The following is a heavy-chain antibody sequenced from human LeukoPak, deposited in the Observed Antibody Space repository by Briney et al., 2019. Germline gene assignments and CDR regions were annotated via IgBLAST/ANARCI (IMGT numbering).Heavy chain of an antibody. J-gene: IGHJ4*02. Sequence: PSETLSLTCSVSGGSISSSSYYWGWIRQPPGKVLEWIGSIYSSGRTYYNPSLKNRVTISVDTSKNQLSMKLSSVTAAKTAVYDCAKAPRGFGGVKGLYFDYWGQGTLVTVSS. D-gene: IGHD3-16*01. CDR3: AKAPRGFGGVKGLYFDY. CDR2: IYSSGRT. V-gene: IGHV4-39*01. CDR1: GGSISSSSYY.